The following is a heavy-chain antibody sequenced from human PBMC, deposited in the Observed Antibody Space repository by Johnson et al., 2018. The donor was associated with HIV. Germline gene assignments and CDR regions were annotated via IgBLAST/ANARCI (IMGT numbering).Heavy chain of an antibody. D-gene: IGHD3-16*01. J-gene: IGHJ3*02. CDR1: GFTLNSYG. Sequence: VQLVESGGGVVQPGGSLRLSCAASGFTLNSYGMHWVRQAPGKGLEWVAFIRYDGSNKYYADSVKGRFVMSRDNSQNTVYLQMGSLRPEDMAVYYCAREGAVRGGRALDIWGQGTMVTVSS. CDR2: IRYDGSNK. V-gene: IGHV3-30*02. CDR3: AREGAVRGGRALDI.